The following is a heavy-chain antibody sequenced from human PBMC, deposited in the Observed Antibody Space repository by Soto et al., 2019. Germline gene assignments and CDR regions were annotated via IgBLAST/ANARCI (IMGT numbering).Heavy chain of an antibody. J-gene: IGHJ4*02. V-gene: IGHV4-39*01. D-gene: IGHD3-3*02. CDR1: EGSLNSSWYY. CDR3: ARLPSRHLVDY. CDR2: MFYGVST. Sequence: SVTLCLSGTFYEGSLNSSWYYWGWKRQPPGKGLEWIGSMFYGVSTYYNPSLKSRVTVSVDTSKNQFSLNLRSVTAADTAVYYCARLPSRHLVDYWGQGTPVTVSS.